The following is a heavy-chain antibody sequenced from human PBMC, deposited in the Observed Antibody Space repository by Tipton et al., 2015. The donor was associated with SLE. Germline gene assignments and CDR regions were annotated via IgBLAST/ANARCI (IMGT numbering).Heavy chain of an antibody. J-gene: IGHJ4*02. V-gene: IGHV3-13*01. CDR3: ARVQYTSGSYFFDY. D-gene: IGHD6-19*01. Sequence: SLRLSCAASGFNFADYGMSWVRQATGKGLEWVSAIGTAGDTYYPGSVKGRFTISRENAKNSLYLQMNSLRAGDTAVYYCARVQYTSGSYFFDYWGQGTLVTVSS. CDR2: IGTAGDT. CDR1: GFNFADYG.